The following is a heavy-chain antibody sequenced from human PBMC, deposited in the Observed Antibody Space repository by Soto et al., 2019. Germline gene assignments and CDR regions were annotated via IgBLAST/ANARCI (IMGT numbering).Heavy chain of an antibody. D-gene: IGHD2-2*01. CDR1: GFTFSSYA. CDR2: ISCGGGNK. CDR3: ARGPSSLTGFDY. Sequence: PGGSLRLSCAASGFTFSSYAMHWVRQAPGKGLEWVSGISCGGGNKYYADSVKGRFTISRDNSKNTLYLQMNSLRAEDTAVFYCARGPSSLTGFDYWGQGTLVTVSS. V-gene: IGHV3-30*04. J-gene: IGHJ4*02.